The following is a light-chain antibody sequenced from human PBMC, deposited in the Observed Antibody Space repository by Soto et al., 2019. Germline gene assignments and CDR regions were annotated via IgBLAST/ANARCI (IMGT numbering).Light chain of an antibody. Sequence: QSVLTQSPSASASLGASVKLTCTLSSAYSRYTIAWHQQQPEKGPRYLMRLNSDGSHSRGDGIPDRFSGSGSGAERYLTISSLQSEDEADYYCQTWGSGTLIFGGGTKLTVL. CDR1: SAYSRYT. CDR3: QTWGSGTLI. V-gene: IGLV4-69*01. J-gene: IGLJ2*01. CDR2: LNSDGSH.